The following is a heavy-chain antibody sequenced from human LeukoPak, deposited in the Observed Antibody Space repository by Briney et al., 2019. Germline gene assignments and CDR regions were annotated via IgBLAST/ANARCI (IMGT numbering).Heavy chain of an antibody. CDR1: GFTFSSYG. J-gene: IGHJ4*02. CDR2: IKSKTDGGTT. Sequence: GETLRLSCAASGFTFSSYGMSWVRQAPGKGLEWVGRIKSKTDGGTTDYAAPVKGGFTISRDDSKNTLYLQMNSLKTEDTAVYYCTTGPVGATIFDYWGQGTLVTVSS. V-gene: IGHV3-15*01. CDR3: TTGPVGATIFDY. D-gene: IGHD1-26*01.